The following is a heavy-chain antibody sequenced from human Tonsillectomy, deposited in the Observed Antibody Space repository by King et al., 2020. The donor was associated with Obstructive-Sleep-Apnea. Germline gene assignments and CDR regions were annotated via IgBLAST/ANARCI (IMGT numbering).Heavy chain of an antibody. CDR1: GGSISSGGYY. V-gene: IGHV4-31*03. CDR2: ISYSGTP. D-gene: IGHD7-27*01. CDR3: ARGPQTGDALDY. Sequence: VQLQESGPGLVKPSQTLSLTCSVSGGSISSGGYYWTWIRQHPGKGLECIGYISYSGTPSHNPSLKSRLTISVDTSENQFSLKLISVTAADTAVYYCARGPQTGDALDYWGQGTLVTVSS. J-gene: IGHJ4*02.